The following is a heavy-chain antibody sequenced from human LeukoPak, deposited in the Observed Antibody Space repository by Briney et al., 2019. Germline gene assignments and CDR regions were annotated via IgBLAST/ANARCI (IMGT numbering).Heavy chain of an antibody. CDR2: IKSDGSGI. CDR3: ARVNSMDG. V-gene: IGHV3-7*03. J-gene: IGHJ6*01. CDR1: GFPFSNSW. D-gene: IGHD1/OR15-1a*01. Sequence: GGSLRLSCAVSGFPFSNSWMYWVRQAPGKGLEGVANIKSDGSGISYVDSVKGRFIISRDSARNSLYLQMNSLRVEGRAVYFCARVNSMDGWGKGTAVAVSS.